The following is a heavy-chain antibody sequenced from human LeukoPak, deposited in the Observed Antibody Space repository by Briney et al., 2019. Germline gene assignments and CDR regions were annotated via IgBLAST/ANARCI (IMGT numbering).Heavy chain of an antibody. Sequence: GGSLRLSCAAPELTFSSYWMIWVRQAPGKGLEWVANIEQDGSEKYYVDSVKGRFTISRDNAKNSLYLQMNSLRAEDTAVYYCARDLGPGQYYYYYIDVWGKGTTVTVSS. CDR2: IEQDGSEK. J-gene: IGHJ6*03. CDR1: ELTFSSYW. V-gene: IGHV3-7*01. CDR3: ARDLGPGQYYYYYIDV.